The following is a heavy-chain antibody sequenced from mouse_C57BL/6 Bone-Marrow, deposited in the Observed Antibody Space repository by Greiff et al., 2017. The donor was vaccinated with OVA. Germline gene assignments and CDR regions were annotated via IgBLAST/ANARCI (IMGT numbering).Heavy chain of an antibody. V-gene: IGHV1-87*01. CDR3: TEDSAVYYCATYGNYEMDY. CDR2: GQGLEWIG. CDR1: YTFSRRVH. J-gene: IGHJ4*01. D-gene: IGHD2-1*01. Sequence: VQLQQSGPELARPWASVKLSCQAFYTFSRRVHFAIRDTNFWMQWVKQRPGQGLEWIGAIYPGNGDTSSNQQFTAKTTLTADKSYSKAYLQLNSVTTEDSAVYYCATYGNYEMDYWGQGTSVTVSS.